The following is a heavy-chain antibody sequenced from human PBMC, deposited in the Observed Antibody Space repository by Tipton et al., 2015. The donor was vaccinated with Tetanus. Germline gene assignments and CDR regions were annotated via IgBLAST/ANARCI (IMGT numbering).Heavy chain of an antibody. V-gene: IGHV3-21*01. Sequence: GSLRLSCVASGFNFNSYSMNWVRQAPGKGLEWISSIVGSSAYIYYADSVKGRFTVSRDNAKNSLYLEMNSLKAEDTAVYYCARDHRSSGCYYDWGQGTLVTVSS. CDR1: GFNFNSYS. J-gene: IGHJ3*01. D-gene: IGHD1-26*01. CDR3: ARDHRSSGCYYD. CDR2: IVGSSAYI.